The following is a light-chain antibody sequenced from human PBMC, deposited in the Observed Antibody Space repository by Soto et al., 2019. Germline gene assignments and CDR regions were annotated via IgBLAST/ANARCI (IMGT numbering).Light chain of an antibody. CDR3: QEYKSYST. J-gene: IGKJ2*01. CDR1: QSISSW. Sequence: DIQMTQSPSTLSASVGDRVTITCRASQSISSWLAWYQQKPGKAPKLLIYKASSLESGVLSRFSGSGSGTEFTLTISSLQPDDFATYYCQEYKSYSTFGQGTKLEIK. V-gene: IGKV1-5*03. CDR2: KAS.